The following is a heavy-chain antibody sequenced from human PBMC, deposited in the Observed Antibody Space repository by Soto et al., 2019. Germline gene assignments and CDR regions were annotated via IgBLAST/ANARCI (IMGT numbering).Heavy chain of an antibody. J-gene: IGHJ3*01. D-gene: IGHD2-21*02. V-gene: IGHV3-74*01. Sequence: GGSLGLSCAASGFTFNYYWMHWVRQAPGQGLVWVSHIHSDGSSTTYADSVKGRFTISRDNAKNTLYLQMNSLRAEDTAVYYCARGDKGGFDLWGQGTTVTVSS. CDR3: ARGDKGGFDL. CDR1: GFTFNYYW. CDR2: IHSDGSST.